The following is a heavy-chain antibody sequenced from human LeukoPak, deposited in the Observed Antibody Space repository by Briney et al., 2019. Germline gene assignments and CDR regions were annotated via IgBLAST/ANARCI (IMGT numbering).Heavy chain of an antibody. V-gene: IGHV3-30-3*01. CDR1: GFTFSSYA. J-gene: IGHJ3*02. Sequence: PGRSLRLSCAASGFTFSSYAMHWVRQAPGKGLEWVAVISYDGSNKYYADSVKGRFTISRDNSKNTLYLQMNSLRAEDTAVYYCARYGDYGSDAFDIWGQGTMVTVSS. D-gene: IGHD4-17*01. CDR3: ARYGDYGSDAFDI. CDR2: ISYDGSNK.